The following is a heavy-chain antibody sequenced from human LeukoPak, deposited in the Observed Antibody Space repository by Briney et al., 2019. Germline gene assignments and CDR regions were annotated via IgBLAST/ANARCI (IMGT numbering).Heavy chain of an antibody. CDR2: IYYSGST. V-gene: IGHV4-59*01. Sequence: SETLSLTCTVSGGSISSYYWSWIRQPPGKGLEWIGYIYYSGSTNYNPSLKSRVTISVDTSKNQFSLKPSSVTAADTAVYYCARVPPKTTVTTRYYYYYMDVWGKGTTVTASS. D-gene: IGHD4-17*01. CDR1: GGSISSYY. J-gene: IGHJ6*03. CDR3: ARVPPKTTVTTRYYYYYMDV.